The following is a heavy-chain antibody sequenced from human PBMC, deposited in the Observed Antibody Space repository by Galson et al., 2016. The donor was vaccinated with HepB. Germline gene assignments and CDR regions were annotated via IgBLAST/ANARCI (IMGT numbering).Heavy chain of an antibody. J-gene: IGHJ4*02. Sequence: SLRLSCADSGFTLRSYTMNWVRQAPGKGLEWVSYISSSSSTIYYADSVQGRFTISRDNAKNSLYLQMNSLRDEATAVYYCARNYYDSSGYYYAALGYWGQGTLVTVSS. CDR2: ISSSSSTI. CDR1: GFTLRSYT. CDR3: ARNYYDSSGYYYAALGY. D-gene: IGHD3-22*01. V-gene: IGHV3-48*02.